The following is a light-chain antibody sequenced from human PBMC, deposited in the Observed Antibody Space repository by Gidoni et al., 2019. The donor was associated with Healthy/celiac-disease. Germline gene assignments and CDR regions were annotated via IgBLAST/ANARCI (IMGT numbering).Light chain of an antibody. CDR3: QQSYSTPPS. CDR1: QSISSY. J-gene: IGKJ4*01. V-gene: IGKV1-39*01. CDR2: DDS. Sequence: IQMTPSPSSLSASVGDRVTITCRASQSISSYLNWYHQKPGKAPKPLIYDDSSLQSGVPTRFSGSGSGTDFTLTISSLQPEDFVTYYCQQSYSTPPSFXGXTKVEIK.